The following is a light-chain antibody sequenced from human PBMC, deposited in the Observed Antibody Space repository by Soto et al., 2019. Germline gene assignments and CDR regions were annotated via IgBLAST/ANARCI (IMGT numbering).Light chain of an antibody. CDR3: QQYNNWPPWT. CDR1: QSVTGN. CDR2: GAS. Sequence: DIVMTQSPATLSVSPGERATLSCRASQSVTGNLAWYQQKPGQAPRLLIYGASARASGIPARFSGSGSGTEFTLTISSLQSEDFAVYYCQQYNNWPPWTFGQGTKVDI. J-gene: IGKJ1*01. V-gene: IGKV3-15*01.